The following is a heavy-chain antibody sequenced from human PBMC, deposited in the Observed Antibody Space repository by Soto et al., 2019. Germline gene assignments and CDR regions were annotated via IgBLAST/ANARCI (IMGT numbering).Heavy chain of an antibody. CDR3: ARDRIVVVVAATPVYFYHGMDV. D-gene: IGHD2-15*01. Sequence: QVQLQESGPGLVKPSETLSLTCSVSGDSISGHSWSWIRQAPGKGLEWIGYIYNSGSTNYNPSLKSRVTISADTPKNQFSLNLSSVTAADTAVYYCARDRIVVVVAATPVYFYHGMDVWGQGTTVTVSS. J-gene: IGHJ6*02. V-gene: IGHV4-59*11. CDR1: GDSISGHS. CDR2: IYNSGST.